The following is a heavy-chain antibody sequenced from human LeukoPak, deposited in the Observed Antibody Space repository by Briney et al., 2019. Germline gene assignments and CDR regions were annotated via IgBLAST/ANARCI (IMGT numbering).Heavy chain of an antibody. CDR2: IYSGGYT. CDR1: GFNVSSNY. D-gene: IGHD6-13*01. CDR3: ARASIAAAGYYFDY. J-gene: IGHJ4*02. V-gene: IGHV3-66*01. Sequence: GGSLRLSSAASGFNVSSNYMSWVRQAPGKGLEWVSVIYSGGYTYYADSVRGRFTISRDNSKNTLFLQMNSLRAEDTAVYYCARASIAAAGYYFDYWGQGTLVTVSS.